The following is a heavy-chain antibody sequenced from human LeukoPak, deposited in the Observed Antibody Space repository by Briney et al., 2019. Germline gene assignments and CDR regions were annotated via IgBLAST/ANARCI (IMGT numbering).Heavy chain of an antibody. Sequence: GGSLRLSCAASGFTFSSYAMRWVRQAPGKGLEWVSAISGSGGSTYYADSVKGRFTISRDNSKNTLYLQMNSLRAEDTAVYYCAKDASMYYYDSSGYADEGDYWGQGTLVTVSS. CDR1: GFTFSSYA. V-gene: IGHV3-23*01. CDR3: AKDASMYYYDSSGYADEGDY. J-gene: IGHJ4*02. CDR2: ISGSGGST. D-gene: IGHD3-22*01.